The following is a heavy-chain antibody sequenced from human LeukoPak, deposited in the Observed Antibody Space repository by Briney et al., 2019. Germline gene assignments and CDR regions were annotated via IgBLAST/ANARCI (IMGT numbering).Heavy chain of an antibody. Sequence: GGSLRLSCAASGFTFSSYAMSWFRQAPGKGLEWVSGISGSGGSTFYADSVKGRFTISRDNSKITLYLQMNSLRAEDMAVYYCAKGGAFSTYYFDYWGQGTLVTVSS. D-gene: IGHD4/OR15-4a*01. CDR2: ISGSGGST. CDR1: GFTFSSYA. V-gene: IGHV3-23*01. J-gene: IGHJ4*02. CDR3: AKGGAFSTYYFDY.